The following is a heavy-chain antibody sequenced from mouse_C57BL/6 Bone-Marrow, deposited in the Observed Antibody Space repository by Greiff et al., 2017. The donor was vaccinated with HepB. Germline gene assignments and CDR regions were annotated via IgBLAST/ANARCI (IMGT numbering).Heavy chain of an antibody. CDR2: IYPYNDGT. D-gene: IGHD1-1*01. CDR1: GYTFTSYV. J-gene: IGHJ1*03. V-gene: IGHV1-14*01. Sequence: EVKLQESGPELVKPGASVKMSCKASGYTFTSYVMHWVKQKPGQGLEWIGYIYPYNDGTKYNEKFKGKATLTSDKSSSTAYMELSSLTSEDSAVYYCARSATTVVADWYFDVWGTGTTVTVSS. CDR3: ARSATTVVADWYFDV.